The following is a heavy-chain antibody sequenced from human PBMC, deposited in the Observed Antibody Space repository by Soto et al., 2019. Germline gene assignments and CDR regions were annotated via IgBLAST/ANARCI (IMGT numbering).Heavy chain of an antibody. CDR2: ISAYNGNT. J-gene: IGHJ6*02. CDR3: AAGIAVAEGPWPYYYYGMDV. V-gene: IGHV1-18*01. Sequence: ASVKVSCKASGYPFTSYGISWVRQAPGQGLEWMGWISAYNGNTNYAQKLQGRVTMTTDTSTSTAYMELRSLRSDDTAVYYCAAGIAVAEGPWPYYYYGMDVWGQGTTVTVSS. D-gene: IGHD6-19*01. CDR1: GYPFTSYG.